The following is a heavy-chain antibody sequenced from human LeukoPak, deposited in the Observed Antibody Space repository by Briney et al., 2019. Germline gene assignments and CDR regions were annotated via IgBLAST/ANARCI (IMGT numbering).Heavy chain of an antibody. CDR3: AKERISPAGTYDY. CDR2: ISFDGSNK. J-gene: IGHJ4*02. D-gene: IGHD6-13*01. CDR1: GFTFSSNA. Sequence: GGSLRLSCAASGFTFSSNAMHWVRQAPGKGLEWVAIISFDGSNKDYADSIKGRFTVSRDNSKNTLYLQMNSLRTEDTAVYFCAKERISPAGTYDYWGQGTLVTVSS. V-gene: IGHV3-30*04.